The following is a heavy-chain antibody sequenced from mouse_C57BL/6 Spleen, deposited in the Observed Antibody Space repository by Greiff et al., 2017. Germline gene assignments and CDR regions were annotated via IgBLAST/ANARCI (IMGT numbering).Heavy chain of an antibody. Sequence: EVKLLESGGGLVQPKGSLKLSCAASGFSFNTYAMNWVRQAPGKGLEWVARIRSKSNNYATYYADSVKDRFTISRDDSESMLYLQMNNLKTEDTAMYYCVRQYDYDARAMDYWGQGTSVTVSS. CDR3: VRQYDYDARAMDY. D-gene: IGHD2-4*01. CDR1: GFSFNTYA. CDR2: IRSKSNNYAT. J-gene: IGHJ4*01. V-gene: IGHV10-1*01.